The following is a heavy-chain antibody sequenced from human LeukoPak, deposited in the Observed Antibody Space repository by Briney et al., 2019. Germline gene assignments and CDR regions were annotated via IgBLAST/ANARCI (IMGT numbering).Heavy chain of an antibody. CDR1: GDSINSLDL. V-gene: IGHV4-4*02. Sequence: SETLSLTCTVSGDSINSLDLWSWVRQPPGKGLEWIGEMYLSGTTHSNPSVKSRVTISIDKSKNQFFLNLSSVTAADTAVYYCARHYGPWGQGTLVTVSS. D-gene: IGHD3-16*01. J-gene: IGHJ5*02. CDR3: ARHYGP. CDR2: MYLSGTT.